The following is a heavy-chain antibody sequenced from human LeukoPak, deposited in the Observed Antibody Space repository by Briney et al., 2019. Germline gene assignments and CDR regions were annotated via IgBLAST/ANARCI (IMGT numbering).Heavy chain of an antibody. D-gene: IGHD6-13*01. V-gene: IGHV5-51*01. J-gene: IGHJ6*02. CDR1: GYSFTSYW. CDR3: ASLMVPSSSGYGMDV. CDR2: IYPGDSDT. Sequence: GESLQISCKGSGYSFTSYWIGWVRQMPGKGLERMGIIYPGDSDTRYSPSFQGQVTISADKSISTAYLQWSSLKASDTAMYYCASLMVPSSSGYGMDVWGQGTTVTVSS.